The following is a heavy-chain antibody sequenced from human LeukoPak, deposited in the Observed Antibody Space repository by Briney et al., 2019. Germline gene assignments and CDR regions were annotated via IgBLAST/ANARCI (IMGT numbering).Heavy chain of an antibody. CDR2: ISNSDSTI. CDR1: GFTFSSYE. CDR3: ARSSQYYYYMDV. J-gene: IGHJ6*03. D-gene: IGHD6-6*01. Sequence: AGGSLRLSCAASGFTFSSYEMNWVRQSPGKGLEWVSYISNSDSTIYYADSVKGRFTISRDNAQNSLYLQMNSLRAEDTALYYCARSSQYYYYMDVWGKGTTVTVSS. V-gene: IGHV3-48*03.